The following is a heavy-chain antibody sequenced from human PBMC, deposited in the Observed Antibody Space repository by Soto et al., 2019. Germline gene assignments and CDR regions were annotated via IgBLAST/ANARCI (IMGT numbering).Heavy chain of an antibody. CDR3: ASFGTSGYDILTGYYYGMDV. Sequence: GGSLRLSCAASGFTFSSYWMSWVRQAPGKGLEWVANIKQDGSEKYYVDSVKGRFTISRDNAKNSLYLQMNSLRAEDAAVYDCASFGTSGYDILTGYYYGMDVWGQGTTVTVSS. CDR2: IKQDGSEK. CDR1: GFTFSSYW. V-gene: IGHV3-7*01. D-gene: IGHD3-9*01. J-gene: IGHJ6*02.